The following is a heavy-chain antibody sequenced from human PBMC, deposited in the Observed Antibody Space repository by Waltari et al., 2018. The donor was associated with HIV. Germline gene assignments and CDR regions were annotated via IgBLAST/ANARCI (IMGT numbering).Heavy chain of an antibody. CDR3: AREGGSSWPYYYYGMDV. Sequence: EVQLVESGGGLVQPGGSLRLSCAASGFTVSNNYMIWVRQAPGKGLEWVSVIYSGGSTYYADSVKGRFIISRDNSKNTLYLQMNSLRAEDTAVYYCAREGGSSWPYYYYGMDVWGQGTTVTVSS. V-gene: IGHV3-66*02. CDR1: GFTVSNNY. D-gene: IGHD6-13*01. CDR2: IYSGGST. J-gene: IGHJ6*02.